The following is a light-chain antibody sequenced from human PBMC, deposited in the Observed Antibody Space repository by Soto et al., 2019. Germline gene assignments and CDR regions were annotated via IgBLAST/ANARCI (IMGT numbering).Light chain of an antibody. CDR1: QGIRSW. J-gene: IGKJ1*01. V-gene: IGKV1-12*02. Sequence: DIQMTQSPSSVSASVGDRVTITCRASQGIRSWLAWYQHKPGKAPKLLIYVASRFQSGVTSRFSCSESGTYFCFCLITLPPKGCATYYWQHANCCPSTFGQWTKVDIK. CDR2: VAS. CDR3: QHANCCPST.